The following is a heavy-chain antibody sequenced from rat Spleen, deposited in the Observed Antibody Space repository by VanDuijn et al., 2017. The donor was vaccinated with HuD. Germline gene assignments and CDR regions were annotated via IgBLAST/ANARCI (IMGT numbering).Heavy chain of an antibody. D-gene: IGHD1-2*01. V-gene: IGHV5-22*01. CDR2: ISYEGTST. CDR1: GFTFSDYY. Sequence: EVQLVESGGGLVQPGRSLKLSCAASGFTFSDYYMAWVRQAPKKGLEWVASISYEGTSTYYGDSVKGRFTISRDNAKNTLYLQMDSLRSEDTAIYYCTRGNYSSSDYVMDAWGQGASVTVSS. CDR3: TRGNYSSSDYVMDA. J-gene: IGHJ4*01.